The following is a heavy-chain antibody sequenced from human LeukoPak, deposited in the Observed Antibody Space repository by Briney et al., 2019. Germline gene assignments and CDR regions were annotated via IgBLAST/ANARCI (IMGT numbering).Heavy chain of an antibody. Sequence: PSETLSLTCDVSGGSITQTNYWTWVRQPPGKGLERIGEVNLQGGTNYNPSLLRRVAISVDTSKNQFSLKLSSVTAADTAVYYCARLGAQDEVYWGQGTLVTVSS. D-gene: IGHD1-26*01. CDR3: ARLGAQDEVY. CDR1: GGSITQTNY. V-gene: IGHV4-4*02. CDR2: VNLQGGT. J-gene: IGHJ4*02.